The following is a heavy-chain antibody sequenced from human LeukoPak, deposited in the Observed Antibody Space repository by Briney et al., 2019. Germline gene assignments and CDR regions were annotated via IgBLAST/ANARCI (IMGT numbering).Heavy chain of an antibody. CDR1: GFIFSSYA. CDR2: ISGSGGRT. J-gene: IGHJ4*02. D-gene: IGHD6-19*01. Sequence: GGSLRLSCAAPGFIFSSYAMSWVRLAPGKGLEWISVISGSGGRTDEADSVKGRFTISRDNSKNTLYLQMNSLRAEDTAVYYCAKTALAVAGIVPVESELDYWGQGTLVTVSS. V-gene: IGHV3-23*01. CDR3: AKTALAVAGIVPVESELDY.